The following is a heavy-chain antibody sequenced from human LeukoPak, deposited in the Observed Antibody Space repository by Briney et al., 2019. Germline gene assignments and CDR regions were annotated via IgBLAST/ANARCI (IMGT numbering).Heavy chain of an antibody. D-gene: IGHD7-27*01. V-gene: IGHV1-2*02. J-gene: IGHJ4*02. CDR2: INPNGGGT. Sequence: ASVKVSCKASGYTFTVYYIHWVRQAPGQGLEWMAWINPNGGGTNCAQKFQGRVAVTRDSSISTAYMELSGLTPDDTAVFYCARGTGAPNYFDYWGQGTLVTVSS. CDR1: GYTFTVYY. CDR3: ARGTGAPNYFDY.